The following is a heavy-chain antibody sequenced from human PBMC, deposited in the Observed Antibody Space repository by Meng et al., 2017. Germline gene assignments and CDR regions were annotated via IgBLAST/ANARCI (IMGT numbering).Heavy chain of an antibody. J-gene: IGHJ4*02. CDR3: LDEAPRSDY. D-gene: IGHD1-1*01. V-gene: IGHV3-74*01. Sequence: EAELGYPWGGLVQPWGSLRLSCAASGFTFNNYWMHWVRQVPGKGLVWVSRISGDGSITNYADSVKGRFTISRDNAKNTLYLQMNSLRPEDTAVYYCLDEAPRSDYWGQGSLVTVSS. CDR1: GFTFNNYW. CDR2: ISGDGSIT.